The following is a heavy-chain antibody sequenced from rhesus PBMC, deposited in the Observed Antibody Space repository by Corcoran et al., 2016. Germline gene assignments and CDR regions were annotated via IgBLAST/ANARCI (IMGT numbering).Heavy chain of an antibody. D-gene: IGHD4-23*01. CDR3: ARMNTVYWYFDL. Sequence: QVQLQESGPGLVKPSETLSLTCAVSGGSISSGYYYWRWIRQPPGKGLEWIGYITDNGRTTYYPSLKSRVTNSRDTAKNQFSLKLSSVTAADTAVYYCARMNTVYWYFDLWGPGTPITISS. J-gene: IGHJ2*01. CDR2: ITDNGRT. V-gene: IGHV4-122*02. CDR1: GGSISSGYYY.